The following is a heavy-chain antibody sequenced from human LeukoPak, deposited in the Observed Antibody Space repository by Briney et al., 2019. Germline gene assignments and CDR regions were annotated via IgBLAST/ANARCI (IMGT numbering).Heavy chain of an antibody. V-gene: IGHV4-34*01. CDR3: ARGPSPSGDFSFGY. CDR2: INHSGST. CDR1: GGSFSGYY. Sequence: SETLSLTCAVYGGSFSGYYWSWIRQPPGKGLEWIGEINHSGSTNYNPSLKSRVTISVDTSKNQFSLKLSSVTAADTAEYYCARGPSPSGDFSFGYWGQGTLVTVSS. J-gene: IGHJ4*02. D-gene: IGHD4-17*01.